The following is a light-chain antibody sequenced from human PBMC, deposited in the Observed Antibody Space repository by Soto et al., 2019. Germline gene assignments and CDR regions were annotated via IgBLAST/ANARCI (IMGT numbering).Light chain of an antibody. CDR1: QSVSSSH. V-gene: IGKV3-20*01. CDR3: QQFGNSLYT. J-gene: IGKJ2*01. CDR2: DTS. Sequence: EIVLTQSQGTLSLSPGERATLSCKASQSVSSSHLAWYQQKVGQPPRLLLHDTSSRAAGIPDRFSGSGSGTDFTLTISRLEPEDFAVYYCQQFGNSLYTFGQGTKLEIK.